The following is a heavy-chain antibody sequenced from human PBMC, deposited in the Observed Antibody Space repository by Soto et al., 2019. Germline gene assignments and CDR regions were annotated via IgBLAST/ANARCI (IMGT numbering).Heavy chain of an antibody. CDR1: GFNFGGYG. CDR3: VRDGVGATTYFGYFDY. CDR2: TRHDGSNT. J-gene: IGHJ4*02. Sequence: HPGGSLRLSCAASGFNFGGYGMHWVRQAPGKGLEWVAITRHDGSNTYYADSVRGRFTISRDNSKNTLYLQMNSLTVEDTAVYYCVRDGVGATTYFGYFDYWGQGTLVTVSS. D-gene: IGHD1-26*01. V-gene: IGHV3-30*02.